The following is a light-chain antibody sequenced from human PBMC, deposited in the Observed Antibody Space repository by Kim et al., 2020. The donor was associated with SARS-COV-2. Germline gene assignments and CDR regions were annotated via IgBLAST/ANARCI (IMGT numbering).Light chain of an antibody. Sequence: ASVKLTCTLSSGHSTNAIAWHQQQPEKGPRYVMKLNSDGSHNKGDGIPDRFSGSSSGAERYLTISSLQSEDEADYYCQTWGTGIWVFGGGTKLTVL. CDR3: QTWGTGIWV. CDR1: SGHSTNA. V-gene: IGLV4-69*01. CDR2: LNSDGSH. J-gene: IGLJ3*02.